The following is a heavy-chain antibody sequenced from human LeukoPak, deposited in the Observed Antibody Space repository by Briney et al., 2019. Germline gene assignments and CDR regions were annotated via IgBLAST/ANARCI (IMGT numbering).Heavy chain of an antibody. J-gene: IGHJ5*02. D-gene: IGHD1-26*01. CDR2: MNPNSGNT. CDR1: GYTFTSYD. CDR3: ATGGRGSYFRGYNWFDP. V-gene: IGHV1-8*01. Sequence: ASVKVSCKASGYTFTSYDINWVRQATGQGLEWMGWMNPNSGNTGYAQKFQGRVTITADTSTDTAYMELSSLRSEDTAVYYCATGGRGSYFRGYNWFDPWGQGTLVTVSS.